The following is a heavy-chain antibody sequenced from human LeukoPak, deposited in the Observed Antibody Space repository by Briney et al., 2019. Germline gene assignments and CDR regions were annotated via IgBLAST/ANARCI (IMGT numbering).Heavy chain of an antibody. J-gene: IGHJ6*03. D-gene: IGHD6-6*01. Sequence: SETLSLTCTVSGGSISSYYWSWIRQPPGKGLEWIGYIYYSGSTNYNPSLKSRVTISVDTSKNQFSLKLSSVTAADTAVYYCARERYSSSALYYYYYYMDVWGKGTTVTVSS. CDR2: IYYSGST. V-gene: IGHV4-59*12. CDR3: ARERYSSSALYYYYYYMDV. CDR1: GGSISSYY.